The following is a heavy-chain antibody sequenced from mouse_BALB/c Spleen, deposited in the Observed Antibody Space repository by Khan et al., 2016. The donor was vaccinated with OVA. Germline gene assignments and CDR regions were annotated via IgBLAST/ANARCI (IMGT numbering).Heavy chain of an antibody. V-gene: IGHV3-5*02. CDR3: ARDYGSLYWYFDD. CDR2: IYYSGTI. D-gene: IGHD1-1*01. CDR1: GISITTGNYR. J-gene: IGHJ1*01. Sequence: EVQLQESGPGLVKPSQTVSLTCTVTGISITTGNYRWGWIRQFPGNKLEWIGYIYYSGTITYNPSLTSRTTITRDTSKNQFFLEMNSLTAEDTATYYCARDYGSLYWYFDDWGAGTTVTVSS.